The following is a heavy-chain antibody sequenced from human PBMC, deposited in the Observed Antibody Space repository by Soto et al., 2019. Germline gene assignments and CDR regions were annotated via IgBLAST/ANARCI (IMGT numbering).Heavy chain of an antibody. CDR1: GFTFSDYA. D-gene: IGHD6-19*01. CDR2: VSHDGRNT. J-gene: IGHJ4*02. Sequence: VQLVESGGGVVQPGRSLRLSCAASGFTFSDYAMHWVRQAPGKGLEWVAVVSHDGRNTHYADSVQGRFTISRDSSKNTVSLEMTSLRAEDTAVHYCAKGGRQWLVTSDFNYWGQGALVTVSS. V-gene: IGHV3-30*18. CDR3: AKGGRQWLVTSDFNY.